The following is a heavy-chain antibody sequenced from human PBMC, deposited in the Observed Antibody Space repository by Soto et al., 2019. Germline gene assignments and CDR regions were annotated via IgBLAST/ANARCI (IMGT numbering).Heavy chain of an antibody. V-gene: IGHV4-59*08. D-gene: IGHD1-26*01. J-gene: IGHJ4*02. Sequence: QVQLQESGPGLVKPSETLSLTCTVSGGSISSYYWSWIRQPPGKGLEWIGYIYYSGSTNYNPSLKSRVTISVDTSKNQFSLKLSSVTAADTAVYYCARWSGWDDYWGQGTLVTVSS. CDR2: IYYSGST. CDR1: GGSISSYY. CDR3: ARWSGWDDY.